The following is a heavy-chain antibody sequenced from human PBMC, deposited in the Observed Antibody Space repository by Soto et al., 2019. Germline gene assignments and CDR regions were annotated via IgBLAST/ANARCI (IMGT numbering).Heavy chain of an antibody. Sequence: QVQLVESGGGVVQPGRSLRLSCAASGFTFSSYGMHWVRQAPGKGLEWLAVIIYDGSTKYYADSVKGRFTISRDNSKSSLYMQMNSLRAEDTAVYYCAKDRMGAGVRAYFDYWGQGTLVTVSS. CDR2: IIYDGSTK. D-gene: IGHD3-10*01. J-gene: IGHJ4*02. CDR3: AKDRMGAGVRAYFDY. V-gene: IGHV3-30*18. CDR1: GFTFSSYG.